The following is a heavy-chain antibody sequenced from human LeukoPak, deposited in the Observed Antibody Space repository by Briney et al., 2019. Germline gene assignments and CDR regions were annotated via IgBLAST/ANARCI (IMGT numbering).Heavy chain of an antibody. CDR3: ARGEWDLYYYYYYMDV. D-gene: IGHD1-26*01. CDR2: IIPIFGTA. CDR1: GGTFSSYA. V-gene: IGHV1-69*05. Sequence: SVKVSCKASGGTFSSYAISWVRQAPGQGLEWMGGIIPIFGTANYAQKFQGRVTITTDESTSTAYMELSSLRSEDTAVYYCARGEWDLYYYYYYMDVWGKGTTVTVSS. J-gene: IGHJ6*03.